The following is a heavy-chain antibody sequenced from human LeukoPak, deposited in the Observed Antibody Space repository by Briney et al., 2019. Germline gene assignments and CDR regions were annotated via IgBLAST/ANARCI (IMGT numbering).Heavy chain of an antibody. V-gene: IGHV1-46*01. CDR1: GYTFTSYY. Sequence: ASVKVSCKASGYTFTSYYMHWVRQAPGQGLEWMGIINPSGGSTSYAQKFQGRVTMTRDTSTSTVYMELSSLRSEDTAVYYCARVPGVEGEGYCSGGSCYGDWYFDLWGRGTLVTVSS. J-gene: IGHJ2*01. D-gene: IGHD2-15*01. CDR2: INPSGGST. CDR3: ARVPGVEGEGYCSGGSCYGDWYFDL.